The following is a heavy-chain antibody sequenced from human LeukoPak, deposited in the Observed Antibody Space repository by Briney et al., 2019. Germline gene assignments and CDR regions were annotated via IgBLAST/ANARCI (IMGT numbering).Heavy chain of an antibody. CDR2: IKQDGSQI. CDR3: AREYCSGTSCYGYFDY. Sequence: GGSLRLSCATSGFTFSSYWLSWVRRAPGKGLEWVANIKQDGSQIFYVDSVKGRFTISRDTAKNSLSLQMNSLRAEDTAVYYCAREYCSGTSCYGYFDYWGQGTLVTVSS. CDR1: GFTFSSYW. V-gene: IGHV3-7*01. D-gene: IGHD2-2*01. J-gene: IGHJ4*02.